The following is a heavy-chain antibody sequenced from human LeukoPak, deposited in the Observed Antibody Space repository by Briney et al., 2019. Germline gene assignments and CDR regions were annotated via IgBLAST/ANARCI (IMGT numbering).Heavy chain of an antibody. CDR1: GFTFSSYA. D-gene: IGHD3-22*01. Sequence: PGGSLRLSCAASGFTFSSYATSWVRQAPGKGLEWVSAISGSGGSTYYADSVKGRFTISRDNSKNTLYLQMNSLRAEDTAVYYCAKDLSDSSGYYFDYWGQGTLVTVSS. CDR3: AKDLSDSSGYYFDY. V-gene: IGHV3-23*01. J-gene: IGHJ4*02. CDR2: ISGSGGST.